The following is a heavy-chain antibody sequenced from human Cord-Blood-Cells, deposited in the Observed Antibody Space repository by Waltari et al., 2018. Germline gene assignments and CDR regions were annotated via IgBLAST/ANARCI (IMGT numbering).Heavy chain of an antibody. CDR2: INHSGST. CDR1: GRSFSGYY. Sequence: QVQLQQWGAGLLKPSETLSLTCAVSGRSFSGYYWSWPRQPPGKGLEWIGEINHSGSTNYNPSLKSRVTISVDTSKNQFSLKLSSVTAADTAVYYCARGGVVTYYDFWSGYYFDYWGQGTLVTVSS. V-gene: IGHV4-34*01. J-gene: IGHJ4*02. CDR3: ARGGVVTYYDFWSGYYFDY. D-gene: IGHD3-3*01.